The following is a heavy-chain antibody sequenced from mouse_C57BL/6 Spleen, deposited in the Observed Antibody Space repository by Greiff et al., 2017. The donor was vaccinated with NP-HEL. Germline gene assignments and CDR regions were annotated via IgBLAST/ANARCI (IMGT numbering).Heavy chain of an antibody. CDR3: ARGGLLNLPDY. Sequence: VQLQQPGAELVKPGASVKLSCKASGYTFTSSWMHWVKQRTGQGLEWIGMIHPNSGSTNYNEKFKSKATLTVDKSSSTAYMQLSSLTSEDSAVYYCARGGLLNLPDYWGQGTTLTVSS. D-gene: IGHD1-1*01. J-gene: IGHJ2*01. V-gene: IGHV1-64*01. CDR2: IHPNSGST. CDR1: GYTFTSSW.